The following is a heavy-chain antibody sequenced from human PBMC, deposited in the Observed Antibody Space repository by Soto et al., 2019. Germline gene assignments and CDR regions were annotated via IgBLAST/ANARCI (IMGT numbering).Heavy chain of an antibody. J-gene: IGHJ6*02. Sequence: QVQLVESGGGVVQPGRSLRLSCAASGCTFSSYAMHWVRQAPGKGLEWVAVISYDGSNKYYADSVKGRFTISRDNSKNTLYLQMNSLRAEDTAVYYCARDRGCSSSWYSCYYYYGMDVWGQGTTVTVSS. CDR2: ISYDGSNK. D-gene: IGHD6-13*01. CDR3: ARDRGCSSSWYSCYYYYGMDV. CDR1: GCTFSSYA. V-gene: IGHV3-30-3*01.